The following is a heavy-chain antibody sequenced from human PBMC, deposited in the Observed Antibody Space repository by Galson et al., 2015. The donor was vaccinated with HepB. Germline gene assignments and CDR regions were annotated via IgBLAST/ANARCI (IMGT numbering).Heavy chain of an antibody. Sequence: SVKVSCKASGGTFSSYAISWVRQAPGQGLEWMGGIIPIFGTANYAQKFQGRVTITADESTSTAYMELSSLRSEDTAVYYCARASNYYDSSGYYRDAFDIWGQGTMVTVSS. D-gene: IGHD3-22*01. CDR1: GGTFSSYA. CDR2: IIPIFGTA. V-gene: IGHV1-69*13. CDR3: ARASNYYDSSGYYRDAFDI. J-gene: IGHJ3*02.